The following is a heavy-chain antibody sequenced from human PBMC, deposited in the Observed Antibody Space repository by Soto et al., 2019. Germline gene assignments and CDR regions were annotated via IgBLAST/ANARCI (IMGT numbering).Heavy chain of an antibody. CDR2: IYNNGGT. CDR3: ARGLTEWSNDY. CDR1: GDSINTGAYY. J-gene: IGHJ4*02. D-gene: IGHD3-3*01. V-gene: IGHV4-31*03. Sequence: PSETLSLTCTVSGDSINTGAYYWTWIRQSPGKGLEWIGCIYNNGGTDYSPSLESRVSISMDTSKNQFSLSLTSVTAADTAIYYCARGLTEWSNDYWGQGALVTVS.